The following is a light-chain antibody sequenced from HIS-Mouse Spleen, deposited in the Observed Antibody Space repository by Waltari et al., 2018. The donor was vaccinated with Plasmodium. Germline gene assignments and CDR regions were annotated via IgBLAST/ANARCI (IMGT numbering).Light chain of an antibody. J-gene: IGLJ3*02. V-gene: IGLV3-10*01. Sequence: SYELTQPPSVSVSPGQTARITCSGDALPKKYAYWYQQKSGQAPVLVIYEDSKRPSGIPARFSGSSSGTMATLTISGAQVEDEADYYCYSIDSSGNHRVFGGGTKLTVL. CDR2: EDS. CDR1: ALPKKY. CDR3: YSIDSSGNHRV.